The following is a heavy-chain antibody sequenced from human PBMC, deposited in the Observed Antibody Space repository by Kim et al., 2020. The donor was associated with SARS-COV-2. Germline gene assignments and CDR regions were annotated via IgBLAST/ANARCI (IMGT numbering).Heavy chain of an antibody. V-gene: IGHV4-39*01. CDR3: ARQNGAVRGVIIIN. D-gene: IGHD3-10*01. Sequence: PSLKSRVTISVDTSKNQFSLKLSSVTAADTAVYYCARQNGAVRGVIIINWGQGTLVTVSS. J-gene: IGHJ4*02.